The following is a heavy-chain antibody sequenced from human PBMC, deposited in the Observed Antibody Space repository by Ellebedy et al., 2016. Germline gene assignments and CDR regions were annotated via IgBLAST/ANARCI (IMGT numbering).Heavy chain of an antibody. D-gene: IGHD1-1*01. V-gene: IGHV3-9*01. Sequence: GGSLRLSXAASGFTFDDYAMHWVRQAPGKGLEWVSGISWNSGSIGYADSVKGRFTISRDNAKNSLYLQMNSLRAEDTALYYCAKDIRGRRYGSIVYWGQGTLVTVSS. CDR1: GFTFDDYA. CDR2: ISWNSGSI. J-gene: IGHJ4*02. CDR3: AKDIRGRRYGSIVY.